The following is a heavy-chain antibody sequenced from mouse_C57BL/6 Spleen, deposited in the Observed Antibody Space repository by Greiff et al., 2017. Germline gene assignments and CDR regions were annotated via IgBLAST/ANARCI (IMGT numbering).Heavy chain of an antibody. Sequence: QVQLKESGPELVKPGASVKLSCKASGYTFTSYDINWVKQRPGQGLEWIGWISPRDGSTKYNEKFKGKATLTVDTSSSTAYMELHSLTSEDSAVYFCARKDYGSSYSAWFAYWGQGTLVTVSA. CDR2: ISPRDGST. D-gene: IGHD1-1*01. CDR3: ARKDYGSSYSAWFAY. J-gene: IGHJ3*01. V-gene: IGHV1-85*01. CDR1: GYTFTSYD.